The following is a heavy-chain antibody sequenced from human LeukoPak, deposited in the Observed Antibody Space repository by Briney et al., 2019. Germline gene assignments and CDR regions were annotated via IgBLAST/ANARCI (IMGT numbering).Heavy chain of an antibody. D-gene: IGHD6-13*01. V-gene: IGHV4-39*01. Sequence: PSETLSLTCTVSGDSISSRSYYWGWIRQPPGKGLEWIGSIYYSGSTYYNPSLKSRVTISVDTSKNRFSLKLSSVTAADTAVYYCARQSGYSSSQGGFDYWGQGTPVTVSS. CDR3: ARQSGYSSSQGGFDY. CDR2: IYYSGST. J-gene: IGHJ4*02. CDR1: GDSISSRSYY.